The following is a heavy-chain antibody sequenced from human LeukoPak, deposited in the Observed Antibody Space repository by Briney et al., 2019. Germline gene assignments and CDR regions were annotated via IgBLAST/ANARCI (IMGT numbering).Heavy chain of an antibody. V-gene: IGHV4-59*01. J-gene: IGHJ4*02. D-gene: IGHD2-8*02. CDR3: ARVEGAGRGVFDY. CDR1: GGSISNYY. CDR2: IYNSGST. Sequence: SSETLSLTCTVSGGSISNYYWSWIQQPPGEGLEWIGYIYNSGSTKYNPSLKSRVTISVDTSKNQFSLQLSSVTAADTAVYYCARVEGAGRGVFDYWGQGTLVTVSS.